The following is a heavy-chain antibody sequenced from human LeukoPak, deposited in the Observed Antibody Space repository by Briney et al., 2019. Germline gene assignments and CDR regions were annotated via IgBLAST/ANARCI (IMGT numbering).Heavy chain of an antibody. J-gene: IGHJ4*02. V-gene: IGHV3-21*01. CDR2: ISSSSSYI. CDR1: GFTFSSYS. CDR3: ARVPSGYPTEYFDY. Sequence: GGSLRLSCAASGFTFSSYSMNWVRQAPGKGLEWVSSISSSSSYIYYADSVKGRFTISRDNAKNSLYLQMNSLRAEDTAVYYCARVPSGYPTEYFDYWGQGTLVTVSS. D-gene: IGHD5-12*01.